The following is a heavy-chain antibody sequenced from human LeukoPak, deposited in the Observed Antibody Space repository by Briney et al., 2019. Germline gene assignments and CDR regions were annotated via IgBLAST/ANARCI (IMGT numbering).Heavy chain of an antibody. CDR1: GGTFSSYA. D-gene: IGHD3-22*01. J-gene: IGHJ1*01. Sequence: ASVKVSCKASGGTFSSYAISWVRQAPGQGLEWMGWINPNSGGTNYAQKFQGRVTMTRDTSINTAYMELSRLTSDDTAVFYCARGYYDSSDFEYFHHWGQGTLVTVSS. CDR2: INPNSGGT. CDR3: ARGYYDSSDFEYFHH. V-gene: IGHV1-2*02.